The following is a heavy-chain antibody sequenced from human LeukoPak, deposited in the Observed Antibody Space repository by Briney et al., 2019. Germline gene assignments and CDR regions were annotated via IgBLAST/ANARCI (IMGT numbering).Heavy chain of an antibody. Sequence: GGSLRLSWAASGFAFSRYWMHWVRQAPGKGRVWVSRIEGDGSSTTYEDYVKGRFTISRDNAKNTLYLQMNSLRAEDTAVYFCARDPSAFAGYFDFWGQGTLVTASS. J-gene: IGHJ4*02. CDR3: ARDPSAFAGYFDF. CDR2: IEGDGSST. D-gene: IGHD3-10*01. CDR1: GFAFSRYW. V-gene: IGHV3-74*01.